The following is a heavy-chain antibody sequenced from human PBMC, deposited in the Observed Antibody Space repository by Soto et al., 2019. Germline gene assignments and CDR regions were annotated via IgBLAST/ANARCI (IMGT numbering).Heavy chain of an antibody. V-gene: IGHV1-2*02. Sequence: QVQLVQSGAVVKKPGASVKVSCKASGYTFTDYHIHWVRQAPGQGLEFMGWINANNGGAGSAQQFQGRVTVTRDTSITTVYMELSNLRSDDTAVYYCARAGGSETLQPSYNWFDTWGQGTLVTVSS. CDR2: INANNGGA. CDR1: GYTFTDYH. CDR3: ARAGGSETLQPSYNWFDT. D-gene: IGHD6-25*01. J-gene: IGHJ5*02.